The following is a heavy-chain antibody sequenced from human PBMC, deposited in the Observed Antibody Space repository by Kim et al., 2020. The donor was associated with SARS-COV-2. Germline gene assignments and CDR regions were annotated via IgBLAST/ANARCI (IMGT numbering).Heavy chain of an antibody. Sequence: KFQGRVTISRETSASTTYMELSSLRSEDTAVYYCARNYYDSGSYTAWFDPWGQGTLVTVSS. CDR3: ARNYYDSGSYTAWFDP. D-gene: IGHD3-10*01. V-gene: IGHV1-3*01. J-gene: IGHJ5*02.